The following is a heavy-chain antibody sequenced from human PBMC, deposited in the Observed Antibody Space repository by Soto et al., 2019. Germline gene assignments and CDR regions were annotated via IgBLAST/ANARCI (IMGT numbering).Heavy chain of an antibody. V-gene: IGHV1-69*08. D-gene: IGHD2-2*01. CDR2: IIPILGIA. Sequence: QVQVVQSGAEVKKPGSSVKVSCKASGGSYSTYTISWVRQAPGQGLEWMGRIIPILGIAYYAQTFQGRVTITADKSTSTAYMELTDLRSEDTAVYYCAGESVGAYPLPDYGGQGTLVTVS. CDR1: GGSYSTYT. J-gene: IGHJ4*02. CDR3: AGESVGAYPLPDY.